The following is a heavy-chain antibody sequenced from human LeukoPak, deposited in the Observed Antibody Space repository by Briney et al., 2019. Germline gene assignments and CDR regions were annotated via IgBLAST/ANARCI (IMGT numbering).Heavy chain of an antibody. J-gene: IGHJ3*02. V-gene: IGHV4-59*01. CDR1: GGSIRSYY. Sequence: SETLSLTCTVSGGSIRSYYWSWIRQPPGKGLEWIGYIYYSGSTNYNPSLKSRVTTSVDTSKNQFSLKLSSVTAADTAVYYCARYQTPIAAAGSRYAFDIWGQGTMVTVSS. CDR2: IYYSGST. CDR3: ARYQTPIAAAGSRYAFDI. D-gene: IGHD6-13*01.